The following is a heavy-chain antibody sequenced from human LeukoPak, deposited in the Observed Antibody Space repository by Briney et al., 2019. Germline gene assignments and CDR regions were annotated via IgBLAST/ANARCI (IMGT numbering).Heavy chain of an antibody. Sequence: ASVKVSCKASGYTFTTYAMHWMRQAPGQRLEWMGWINAGNGNTKYSQKFQGRVTITRDTSASTVYVELNSLRSEDTAVYYCGRGGSSGVDYWGQGTLVTVSS. CDR2: INAGNGNT. V-gene: IGHV1-3*01. CDR3: GRGGSSGVDY. J-gene: IGHJ4*02. CDR1: GYTFTTYA. D-gene: IGHD2-15*01.